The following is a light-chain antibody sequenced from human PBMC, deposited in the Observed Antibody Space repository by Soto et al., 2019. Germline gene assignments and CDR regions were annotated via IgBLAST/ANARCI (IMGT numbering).Light chain of an antibody. CDR2: GAT. CDR3: QQYVSSPT. J-gene: IGKJ2*01. V-gene: IGKV3-20*01. CDR1: QSVGSNY. Sequence: EIVLTQSPGTLSLSPGERTTLSCRASQSVGSNYLAWYQQKRGQAPRLLIYGATTRAAGIPDRFSGSGSGTDFTLSISRLEVDDFAVYFCQQYVSSPTFCQGTKLEI.